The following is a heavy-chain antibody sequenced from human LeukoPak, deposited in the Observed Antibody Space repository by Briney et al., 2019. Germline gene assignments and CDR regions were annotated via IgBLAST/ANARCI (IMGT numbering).Heavy chain of an antibody. D-gene: IGHD2/OR15-2a*01. CDR2: IHPSGRT. J-gene: IGHJ4*02. V-gene: IGHV4-34*01. CDR1: GGSFSGYY. Sequence: PSETLSLTCGVFGGSFSGYYLSWTRQPPGKGLEWIGEIHPSGRTDCNPSLKSRVTMSVDTSKNQFSLRLSSVTAADTAMYYCARGADFYKGRVDWGQGTLVTVSS. CDR3: ARGADFYKGRVD.